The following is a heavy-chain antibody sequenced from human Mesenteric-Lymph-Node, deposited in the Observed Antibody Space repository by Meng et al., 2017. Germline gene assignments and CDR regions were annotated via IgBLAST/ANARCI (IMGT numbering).Heavy chain of an antibody. D-gene: IGHD1-14*01. V-gene: IGHV4-30-2*01. CDR3: ARGRGINLHDY. CDR1: GGSISIGVYS. J-gene: IGHJ4*02. CDR2: IYQRGST. Sequence: QVRLQESGPGLVKPSQTMSPTCTVSGGSISIGVYSWSWIRQPPGKSLEWVGYIYQRGSTSYNTSLKSRVTISLDRSKNQFSLSLTSVTAADTAVYYCARGRGINLHDYWGQGTLVTVSS.